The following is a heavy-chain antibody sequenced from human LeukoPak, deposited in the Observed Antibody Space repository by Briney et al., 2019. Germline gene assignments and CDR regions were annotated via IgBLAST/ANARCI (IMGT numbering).Heavy chain of an antibody. J-gene: IGHJ3*02. CDR3: ARHSTNNRAFDI. CDR2: IYYSGSA. CDR1: GGSIRSSSYY. V-gene: IGHV4-39*01. D-gene: IGHD1-14*01. Sequence: SETLSLTCTVSGGSIRSSSYYWGWIRQPPGKGLEWIGTIYYSGSAYYNPSLESRVTISVDTSNNQFSLKLSSVTAADTSLYYCARHSTNNRAFDIWGQGTTVTVSS.